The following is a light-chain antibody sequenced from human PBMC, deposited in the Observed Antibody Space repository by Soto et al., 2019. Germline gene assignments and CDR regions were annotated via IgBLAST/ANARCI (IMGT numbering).Light chain of an antibody. CDR1: QSISGY. V-gene: IGKV1-39*01. J-gene: IGKJ2*01. CDR2: AAS. Sequence: DIQMTQSPSSLSASVGDRATISCRASQSISGYLNWYQQKPGKAPKLLIYAASSLQSGVPSRFSGSGSGTDYTLAISSLQPEDFATYSCQQSYSTPVTLGQGTKLEIK. CDR3: QQSYSTPVT.